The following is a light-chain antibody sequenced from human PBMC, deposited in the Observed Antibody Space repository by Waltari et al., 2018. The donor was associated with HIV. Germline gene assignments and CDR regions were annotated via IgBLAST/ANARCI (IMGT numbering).Light chain of an antibody. V-gene: IGLV1-44*01. CDR2: SNN. J-gene: IGLJ1*01. CDR3: AAWDDSLNGYYV. Sequence: QSVLTQPPSASGTPGQRVTISCSGSSSNIGSNTVNWYQQFPGMAPKLLFYSNNHLPSGFPYRFSGSNSCTSASLAISGLQSEDEGDYYCAAWDDSLNGYYVFGTGTKVTVL. CDR1: SSNIGSNT.